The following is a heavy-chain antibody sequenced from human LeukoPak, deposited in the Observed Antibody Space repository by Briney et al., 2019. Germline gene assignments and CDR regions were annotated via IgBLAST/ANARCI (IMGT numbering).Heavy chain of an antibody. CDR1: GFTFSGSA. CDR3: MGSGSYLAIY. J-gene: IGHJ4*02. D-gene: IGHD1-26*01. Sequence: SGGSLRLSCAASGFTFSGSAMHWVRQASGKGLEWVGRIRSKANSYATAYAASVKGRFTISRDDSKNTAYLQMNSLKTEDTAVYYCMGSGSYLAIYWGQGTLVTVSS. CDR2: IRSKANSYAT. V-gene: IGHV3-73*01.